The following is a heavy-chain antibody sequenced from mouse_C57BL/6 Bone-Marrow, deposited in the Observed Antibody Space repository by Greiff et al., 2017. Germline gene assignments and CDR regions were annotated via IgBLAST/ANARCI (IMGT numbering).Heavy chain of an antibody. CDR1: GYTFTSYG. CDR2: IYPRSGNT. CDR3: ARYDGYYVPYYYAMDY. J-gene: IGHJ4*01. D-gene: IGHD2-3*01. V-gene: IGHV1-81*01. Sequence: SGAELARPGASVKLSCKASGYTFTSYGISWVKQRTGQGLEWIGEIYPRSGNTYYNAKFKGKATLTADKSSSTAYMELRSLTSEDSAVYFCARYDGYYVPYYYAMDYWGQGTSVTVSS.